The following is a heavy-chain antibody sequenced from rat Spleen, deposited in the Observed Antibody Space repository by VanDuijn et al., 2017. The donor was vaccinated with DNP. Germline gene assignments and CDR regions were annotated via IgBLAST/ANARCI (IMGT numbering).Heavy chain of an antibody. D-gene: IGHD1-11*01. CDR2: ISYHGGNA. Sequence: EVQLVESGGGLVQPGRSLKLSCAASGFTFSDYYMAWVRQAPTKGLEWVAYISYHGGNAYYGDSVKGRFTISRDNTKSTLYLQMNSLTSEDMATYYCARWEGDYFDYWGQGVMVTVSS. CDR1: GFTFSDYY. J-gene: IGHJ2*01. CDR3: ARWEGDYFDY. V-gene: IGHV5-22*01.